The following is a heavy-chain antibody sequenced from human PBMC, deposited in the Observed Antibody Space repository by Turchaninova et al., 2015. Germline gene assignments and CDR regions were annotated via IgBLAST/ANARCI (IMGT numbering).Heavy chain of an antibody. Sequence: QVQPHQWGAGLLKLSAPLSLTCAVYGGSFSGYYWSWNRQPPGKGLEWIGEINHSGSTNYNPSLKSRVTISVDTSKNQFSLNLTSVTAADTAVYYCARLGGYFGSWGQGTLVTVSS. CDR2: INHSGST. CDR1: GGSFSGYY. J-gene: IGHJ4*02. V-gene: IGHV4-34*01. CDR3: ARLGGYFGS.